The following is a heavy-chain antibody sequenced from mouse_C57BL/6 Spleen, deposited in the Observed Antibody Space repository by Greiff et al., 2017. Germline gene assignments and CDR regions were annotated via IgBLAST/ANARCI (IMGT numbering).Heavy chain of an antibody. V-gene: IGHV1-69*01. Sequence: VQLQQPGAELVMPGASVKLSCKASGYTFTSYWMHWVKQRPGQGLEWIGEIDPSDSYTNYNQKFKGKSTLTVDKSSSTAYMQLSSLTSEDSAVYYCARCYGSSWGYAMDYCGQGTSVTVSS. J-gene: IGHJ4*01. CDR3: ARCYGSSWGYAMDY. CDR2: IDPSDSYT. D-gene: IGHD1-1*01. CDR1: GYTFTSYW.